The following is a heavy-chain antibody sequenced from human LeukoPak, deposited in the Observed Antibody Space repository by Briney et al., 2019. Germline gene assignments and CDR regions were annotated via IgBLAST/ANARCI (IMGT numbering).Heavy chain of an antibody. D-gene: IGHD5-18*01. V-gene: IGHV4-61*02. CDR3: ARGQATAMVSPHDY. Sequence: SETLSLTCTVSGGSINSGGYYWAWIRQPAGKGLEWIGRIYTSGITNYNPSLKSRVTISLDTSKNQFSLKLTSVTAADTAVYYCARGQATAMVSPHDYWGQGTLVTVSS. CDR2: IYTSGIT. J-gene: IGHJ4*02. CDR1: GGSINSGGYY.